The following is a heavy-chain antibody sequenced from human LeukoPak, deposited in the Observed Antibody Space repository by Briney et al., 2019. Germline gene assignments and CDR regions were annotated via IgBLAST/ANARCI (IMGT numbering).Heavy chain of an antibody. D-gene: IGHD3-10*01. V-gene: IGHV3-23*01. CDR2: ISGSGDNT. CDR3: ARVAGEFRDY. J-gene: IGHJ4*02. Sequence: GGSLRLSCAASGFTFSSYAMNWVRQAPGKGLEWVSIISGSGDNTYYTDSVKGRFTISRDNAKSSLYLQMNSLRPEDTAIYYCARVAGEFRDYWGQGTLVTVSS. CDR1: GFTFSSYA.